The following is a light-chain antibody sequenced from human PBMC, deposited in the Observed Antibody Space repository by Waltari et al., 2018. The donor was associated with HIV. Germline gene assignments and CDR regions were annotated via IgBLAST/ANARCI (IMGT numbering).Light chain of an antibody. CDR2: GAS. Sequence: DIQLTQAPSSVSVFVGGNVSITCRASQSVGEKLAWYQVKTGEAPKLLIYGASKLQSGVPSRFAASVSGPEFSLTITGLQSDDSGAYFCQQAFSFPHTFGGGT. J-gene: IGKJ4*01. CDR1: QSVGEK. V-gene: IGKV1D-12*01. CDR3: QQAFSFPHT.